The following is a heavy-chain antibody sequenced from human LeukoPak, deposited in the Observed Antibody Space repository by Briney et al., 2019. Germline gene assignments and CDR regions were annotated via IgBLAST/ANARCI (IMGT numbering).Heavy chain of an antibody. CDR3: AKEGGYCDILSNPYYFDY. V-gene: IGHV3-30*18. D-gene: IGHD3-9*01. J-gene: IGHJ4*02. CDR2: ISYDGSNK. CDR1: GFTFSSYG. Sequence: PGRSLRLPCAASGFTFSSYGMHWVRQAPGKGLEWVAVISYDGSNKYYADSVKGRFTISRDNSKNTLYLQMNSLRAEDTAVYYCAKEGGYCDILSNPYYFDYWGQGTLVTVSS.